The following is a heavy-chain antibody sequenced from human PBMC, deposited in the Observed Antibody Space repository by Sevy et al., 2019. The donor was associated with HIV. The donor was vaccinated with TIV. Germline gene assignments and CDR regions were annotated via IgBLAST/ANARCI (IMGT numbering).Heavy chain of an antibody. Sequence: GESLKISCKGSGYSFTSYWIGWVRQMPGKGLEWMGIIYPGDSDTRYSPSFQGQVTISADKSISTAYLQWSSLKASDTAMYYCARHKQRNPLYYYYGMDVWGQGTTVTVSS. J-gene: IGHJ6*02. V-gene: IGHV5-51*01. D-gene: IGHD6-25*01. CDR2: IYPGDSDT. CDR1: GYSFTSYW. CDR3: ARHKQRNPLYYYYGMDV.